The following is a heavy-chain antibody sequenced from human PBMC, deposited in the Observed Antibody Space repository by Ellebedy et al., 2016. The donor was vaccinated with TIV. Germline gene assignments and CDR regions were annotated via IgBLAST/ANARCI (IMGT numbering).Heavy chain of an antibody. CDR2: ISGSGGST. J-gene: IGHJ4*02. V-gene: IGHV3-23*01. CDR3: AKDLYYYDSSGYSPVC. CDR1: GFTFSSYA. Sequence: GESLKISCAASGFTFSSYAMSWVRQAPGKGLEWVSAISGSGGSTYYADSVKGRFTISRDNSKNTLYLQMNSLRAEDTAVYYCAKDLYYYDSSGYSPVCWGQGTLVTVSS. D-gene: IGHD3-22*01.